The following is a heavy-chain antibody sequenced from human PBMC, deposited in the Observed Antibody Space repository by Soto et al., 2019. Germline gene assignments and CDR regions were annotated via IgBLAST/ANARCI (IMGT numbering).Heavy chain of an antibody. CDR1: GFTFSDYY. D-gene: IGHD3-9*01. CDR2: ISSSGSTI. V-gene: IGHV3-11*01. CDR3: ARAYYDILTGYYGVYYYCYMDV. Sequence: QVQLVESGGGLVKPGGSLRLSCAASGFTFSDYYMSWIRQAPGKGLEWVSYISSSGSTIYYADSVKGRFTISRDNAKNSLYLQMNSLRAEDTAVYYCARAYYDILTGYYGVYYYCYMDVWGKGTTVTVSS. J-gene: IGHJ6*03.